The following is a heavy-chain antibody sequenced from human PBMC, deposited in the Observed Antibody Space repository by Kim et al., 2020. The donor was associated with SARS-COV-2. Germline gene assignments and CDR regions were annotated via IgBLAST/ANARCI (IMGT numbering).Heavy chain of an antibody. J-gene: IGHJ5*02. V-gene: IGHV3-30-3*01. Sequence: GGSLRLSCAAYGFTFSSYAMHWVRQAPGKGLEWVAVISYDGSNKYYADSVKGRFTISRDNSKNTLYLQMYSLRAEDTAVYYCARASGGSYYSWFDPWGQG. D-gene: IGHD1-26*01. CDR2: ISYDGSNK. CDR1: GFTFSSYA. CDR3: ARASGGSYYSWFDP.